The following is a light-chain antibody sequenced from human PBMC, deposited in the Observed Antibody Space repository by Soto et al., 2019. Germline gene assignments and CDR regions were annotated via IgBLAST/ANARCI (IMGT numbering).Light chain of an antibody. CDR3: SSYTRSSTLYV. V-gene: IGLV2-14*01. CDR2: EVS. J-gene: IGLJ1*01. CDR1: SSDVGDYNY. Sequence: QSALTQPASVSGSPGQSITISCTGTSSDVGDYNYVSWYQQHPGKAPKLMIYEVSNRPSGVSNRFSGSKSGNTASLTISGLQAEYEADYYCSSYTRSSTLYVFGTGTKLTVL.